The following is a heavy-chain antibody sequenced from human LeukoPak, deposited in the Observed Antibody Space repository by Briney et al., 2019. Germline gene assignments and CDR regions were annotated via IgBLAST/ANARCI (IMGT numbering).Heavy chain of an antibody. CDR2: IYPGDSDT. J-gene: IGHJ4*02. D-gene: IGHD6-19*01. CDR1: GYSFINYW. CDR3: ARQGSGWSGLDY. V-gene: IGHV5-51*01. Sequence: GKSLKISCKGSGYSFINYWIGWIRQMPGKGLEWMGIIYPGDSDTRYSPSFQGQVTISVDKSISTAYLQWSSLKASDTAMYYCARQGSGWSGLDYWGQGTLITVSS.